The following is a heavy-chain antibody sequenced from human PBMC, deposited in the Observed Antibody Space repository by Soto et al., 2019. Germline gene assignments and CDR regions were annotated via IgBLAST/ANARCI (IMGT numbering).Heavy chain of an antibody. J-gene: IGHJ5*02. Sequence: SVKVSCKASGGTFSSYTISWVRQAPGQGLEWMGRIIPILGIANYAQKFQGRVTITADKSTSTAYMELSSLRSEDTAVYYCASLDMVRGVIIPENWFDPWGQGTLVTVS. CDR1: GGTFSSYT. CDR2: IIPILGIA. V-gene: IGHV1-69*02. CDR3: ASLDMVRGVIIPENWFDP. D-gene: IGHD3-10*01.